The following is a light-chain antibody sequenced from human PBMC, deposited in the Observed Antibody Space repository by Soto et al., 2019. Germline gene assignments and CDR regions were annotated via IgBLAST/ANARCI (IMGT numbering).Light chain of an antibody. CDR3: SSYSSTSTQWV. Sequence: QSVLTQPPSASGSAGQSVTISCTGTSTDVGGYNYVSWYQQHPGKAPKLMIYEVSKRPSGVPDRFSGSKSGNTASLTVSGLQAEDEADYYCSSYSSTSTQWVFGGGTKVTVL. J-gene: IGLJ2*01. V-gene: IGLV2-8*01. CDR2: EVS. CDR1: STDVGGYNY.